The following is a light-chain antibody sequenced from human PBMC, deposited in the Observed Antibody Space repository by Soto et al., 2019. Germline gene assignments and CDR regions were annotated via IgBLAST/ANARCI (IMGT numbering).Light chain of an antibody. V-gene: IGKV3-11*01. CDR1: QSLSSY. CDR3: QQYNNWPIT. CDR2: DAS. Sequence: EVVLTQSPGTLSLSPGERATLSCRASQSLSSYLAWYQQKPGQAPRLLIYDASTRATGIPARFSGSGSGTDFTLTISSLEPEDFAVYYCQQYNNWPITFGQGTRLEIK. J-gene: IGKJ5*01.